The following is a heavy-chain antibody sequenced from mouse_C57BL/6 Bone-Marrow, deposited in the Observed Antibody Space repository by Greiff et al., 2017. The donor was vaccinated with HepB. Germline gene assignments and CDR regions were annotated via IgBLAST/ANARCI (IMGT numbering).Heavy chain of an antibody. CDR2: IYPGNSDT. J-gene: IGHJ2*01. Sequence: VQLQQSGTVLARPGASVKMSCKTSGYTFTSYWMHWVKQRPGQGLEWIGAIYPGNSDTSYNQKFKGKAKLTAVTSASTAYMALSSLTNEDSAVYYCTRDYYYGSSSYFDYWGQGTTLTVSS. D-gene: IGHD1-1*01. CDR1: GYTFTSYW. V-gene: IGHV1-5*01. CDR3: TRDYYYGSSSYFDY.